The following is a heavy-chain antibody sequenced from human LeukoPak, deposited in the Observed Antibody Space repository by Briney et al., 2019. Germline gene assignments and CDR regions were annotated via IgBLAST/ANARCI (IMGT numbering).Heavy chain of an antibody. D-gene: IGHD4-17*01. V-gene: IGHV1-2*02. CDR3: ARNYGDYEPYYCYYGMDV. CDR1: GYTFTGYY. Sequence: GASVKVSCKASGYTFTGYYMHWVRQAPGQGLEWMGWINPNSGGTNYAQKFQGRVTMTRDTSISTAYMELSRLRSDDTAVYYCARNYGDYEPYYCYYGMDVWGQGTTVTVSS. J-gene: IGHJ6*02. CDR2: INPNSGGT.